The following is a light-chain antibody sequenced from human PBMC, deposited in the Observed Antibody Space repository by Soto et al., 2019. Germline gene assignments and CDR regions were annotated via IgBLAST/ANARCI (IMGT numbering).Light chain of an antibody. V-gene: IGKV1-39*01. CDR1: QSITSY. J-gene: IGKJ4*01. CDR3: QQSYSTLGLT. CDR2: AAS. Sequence: DLQMTQSPSSLSASVGDRVTITCRASQSITSYLNWYQQKPGKAPKLLIYAASSLQSGVPSRFSGSGSGTDFTLTISSLQPEDFATYYCQQSYSTLGLTFGGGTKVEI.